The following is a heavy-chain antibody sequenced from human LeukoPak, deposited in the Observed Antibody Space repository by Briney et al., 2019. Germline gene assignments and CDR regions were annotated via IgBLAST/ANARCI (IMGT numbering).Heavy chain of an antibody. CDR2: INAGNGNT. V-gene: IGHV1-3*01. D-gene: IGHD6-13*01. CDR3: ARGMRGAAAIFNY. CDR1: GYTFTSYA. J-gene: IGHJ4*02. Sequence: ASVKVSCKASGYTFTSYAMHRVRQAPGQRLEWMGWINAGNGNTKYSQKFQGRVTITRDTSASTAYMELSSLRSEDTAVYYCARGMRGAAAIFNYWGQGTLVTVSS.